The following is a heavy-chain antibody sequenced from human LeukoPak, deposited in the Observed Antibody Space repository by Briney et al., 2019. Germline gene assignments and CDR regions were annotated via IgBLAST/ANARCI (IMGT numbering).Heavy chain of an antibody. V-gene: IGHV4-34*01. CDR2: INHSGST. J-gene: IGHJ2*01. CDR3: ARVETTVTTDNWYFDL. D-gene: IGHD4-17*01. Sequence: PSETLSLTCAVYGGYSSGYYWSWIRQPPGKGLERIREINHSGSTNQNPSLKSRVTISIDTSKNQFSLKLTSVTAADTAVYYCARVETTVTTDNWYFDLWGRGTLVTVSS. CDR1: GGYSSGYY.